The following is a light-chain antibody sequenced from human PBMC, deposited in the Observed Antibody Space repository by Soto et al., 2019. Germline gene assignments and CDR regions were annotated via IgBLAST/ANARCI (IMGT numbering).Light chain of an antibody. CDR2: RNN. CDR1: SSNIGTNY. V-gene: IGLV1-47*01. J-gene: IGLJ1*01. Sequence: SVLTQPPSASGTPGQRVTISCSGGSSNIGTNYVYWYQKLPGTAPKLLIYRNNLRPSGVPDRFSASKSGTSASLAISGRRSEDEADYFCAGWDDSLHGLLFGAGTKLTVL. CDR3: AGWDDSLHGLL.